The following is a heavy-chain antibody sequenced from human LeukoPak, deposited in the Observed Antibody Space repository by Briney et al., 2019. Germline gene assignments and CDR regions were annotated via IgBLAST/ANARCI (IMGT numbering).Heavy chain of an antibody. CDR2: ISGSGGST. CDR3: AKDRYGGNSVILSEYFQH. J-gene: IGHJ1*01. D-gene: IGHD4-23*01. V-gene: IGHV3-23*01. Sequence: GGSLRLSCAASGFTFSNYAMSWVRQAPGKGLEWVSAISGSGGSTYYADSVKGRFSISRDNSKNTLYLQMNSLRAEDTAVYYCAKDRYGGNSVILSEYFQHWGQGTLVTVSS. CDR1: GFTFSNYA.